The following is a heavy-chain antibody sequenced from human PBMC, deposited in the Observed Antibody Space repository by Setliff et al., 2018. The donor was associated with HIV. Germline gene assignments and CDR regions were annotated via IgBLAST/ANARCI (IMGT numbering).Heavy chain of an antibody. CDR2: INHSGRI. D-gene: IGHD3-3*01. CDR3: AKEGGLYFGMLIHDAIDL. CDR1: GGSFSGYY. V-gene: IGHV4-34*01. Sequence: SETLSLTCAVYGGSFSGYYWSWIRQPPGKGLEWIGEINHSGRINCNPSLKSRVTVSVDTSKNQFSLKLTSVTAADTAVYYCAKEGGLYFGMLIHDAIDLWGQGTMVTVSS. J-gene: IGHJ3*01.